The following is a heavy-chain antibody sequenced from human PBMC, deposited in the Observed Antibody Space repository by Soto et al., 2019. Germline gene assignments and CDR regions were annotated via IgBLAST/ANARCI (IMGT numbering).Heavy chain of an antibody. D-gene: IGHD5-18*01. J-gene: IGHJ4*02. CDR2: IKIKTDGGTT. CDR1: GFTFSNAW. Sequence: PGGSLRLSCAASGFTFSNAWMSWVRQAPGKGLEWVGRIKIKTDGGTTDYAAPVKGRFTISRDDSKNTLYLQMNSLKTEDTAVYYCTTDGLRQLWLTLDYRGQGTLVTVSA. V-gene: IGHV3-15*01. CDR3: TTDGLRQLWLTLDY.